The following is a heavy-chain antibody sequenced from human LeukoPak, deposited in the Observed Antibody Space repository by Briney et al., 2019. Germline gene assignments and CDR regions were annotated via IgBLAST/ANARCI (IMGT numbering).Heavy chain of an antibody. CDR1: GGTFSSHA. CDR2: IIPIFGTT. Sequence: SVKVSCKASGGTFSSHAISWVRQAPGQGLEWVGGIIPIFGTTNYAQKFQGRVTITTDESTSTGYMELRSLRSDDTAVYYCARGDSGYDYGFDNWGQGTLDTVSS. V-gene: IGHV1-69*05. J-gene: IGHJ4*02. CDR3: ARGDSGYDYGFDN. D-gene: IGHD5-12*01.